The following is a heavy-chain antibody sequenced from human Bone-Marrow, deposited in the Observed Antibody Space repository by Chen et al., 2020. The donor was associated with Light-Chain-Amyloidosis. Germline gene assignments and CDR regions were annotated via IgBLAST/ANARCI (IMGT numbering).Heavy chain of an antibody. Sequence: QVHLVQSGAEVTKPGASVKVSCKASGYSFTSYGLTWVRQAPGQGPEWLGWISGNNGHTNYAQKFQGRVTLTRDTSTRTAYMDLRSLTSDDTAVYYCMRELAGLGDCWGQGTLVTVSS. CDR2: ISGNNGHT. V-gene: IGHV1-18*01. J-gene: IGHJ4*02. D-gene: IGHD2-21*01. CDR1: GYSFTSYG. CDR3: MRELAGLGDC.